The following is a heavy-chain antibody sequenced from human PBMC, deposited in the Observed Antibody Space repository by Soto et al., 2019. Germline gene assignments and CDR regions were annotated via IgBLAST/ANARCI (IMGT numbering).Heavy chain of an antibody. Sequence: WKASGVVFSASARSWVRQATGQGPEWMGGVIPMFGTANYPQRFQGRVTITADESTNTAYMQLSSLRSEDTAVYFCAVGYKVDYYSLDVWGQATTVTVSS. CDR2: VIPMFGTA. V-gene: IGHV1-69*01. CDR3: AVGYKVDYYSLDV. CDR1: GVVFSASA. J-gene: IGHJ6*02. D-gene: IGHD5-18*01.